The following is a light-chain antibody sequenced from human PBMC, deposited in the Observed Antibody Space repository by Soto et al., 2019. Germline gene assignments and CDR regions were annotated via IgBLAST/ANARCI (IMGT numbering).Light chain of an antibody. CDR1: SSNIGAGYD. J-gene: IGLJ2*01. CDR2: GNS. Sequence: QSVLTQPPSVSGAPGQRVTISCTGSSSNIGAGYDVHWYQQLPGTAPKLLIYGNSNRPSGVPDRFSGSKSGTSASLAITGLQAEDVADYYCQYYDSSLSAATGVVFGGGTKLTVL. V-gene: IGLV1-40*01. CDR3: QYYDSSLSAATGVV.